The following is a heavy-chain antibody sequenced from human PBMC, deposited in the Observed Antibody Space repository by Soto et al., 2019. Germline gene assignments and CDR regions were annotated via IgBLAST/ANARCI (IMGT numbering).Heavy chain of an antibody. J-gene: IGHJ2*01. CDR3: ARPVWRDGCNWGYSAL. Sequence: QVQLVESGGGVVQPGRSLRLSCAASGFTFSSYAMHWVRQAPGKGLEWVAVISYDGSNKYYADSVKGRFTISRDNSKNTLDLQLNSLGTDDTAVYYCARPVWRDGCNWGYSALWGRGTLVTVSS. V-gene: IGHV3-30-3*01. D-gene: IGHD6-19*01. CDR2: ISYDGSNK. CDR1: GFTFSSYA.